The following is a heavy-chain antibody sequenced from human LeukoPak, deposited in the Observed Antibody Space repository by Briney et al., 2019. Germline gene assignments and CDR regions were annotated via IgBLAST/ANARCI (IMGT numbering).Heavy chain of an antibody. V-gene: IGHV3-23*01. CDR1: GFTFSSYA. CDR2: ISGSGGST. D-gene: IGHD6-13*01. J-gene: IGHJ4*02. CDR3: AKGYSSSWYFPDFDY. Sequence: PGGSLRLSCAASGFTFSSYAMSWVRQAPGKGLEWVSAISGSGGSTYYADSVKGRFTISRDNSKNTLYLQMNSLRAEDTAVYYCAKGYSSSWYFPDFDYWGQGTLVTVSS.